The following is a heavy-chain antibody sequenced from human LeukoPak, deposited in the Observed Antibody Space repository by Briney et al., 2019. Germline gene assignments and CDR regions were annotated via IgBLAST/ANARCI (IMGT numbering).Heavy chain of an antibody. Sequence: GESLEISFKGSGTRFTNYWIGWVRQMPGEGLEWMGIINPGDSDTRYSPSFQGQVTISVDRSINTGYMQWSSLKASDTAIYYCATSITLAGWFETWGEG. CDR2: INPGDSDT. CDR3: ATSITLAGWFET. D-gene: IGHD3-10*01. CDR1: GTRFTNYW. V-gene: IGHV5-51*01. J-gene: IGHJ5*02.